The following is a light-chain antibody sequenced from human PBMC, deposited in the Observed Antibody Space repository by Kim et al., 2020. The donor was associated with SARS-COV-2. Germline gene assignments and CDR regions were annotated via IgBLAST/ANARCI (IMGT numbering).Light chain of an antibody. Sequence: ASVGDRVTITCRARQSISSWLAWYQQKPGKAPKVLIYKASSLESGVPSRFSGSGSGTEFTLTISSLQPDDFATYYCQQYKSYPYTFGQGTKLEI. CDR2: KAS. CDR3: QQYKSYPYT. CDR1: QSISSW. J-gene: IGKJ2*01. V-gene: IGKV1-5*03.